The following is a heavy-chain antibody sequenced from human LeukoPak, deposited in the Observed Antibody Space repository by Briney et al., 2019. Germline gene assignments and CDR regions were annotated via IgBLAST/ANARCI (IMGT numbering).Heavy chain of an antibody. CDR2: IRSKAYGGTT. CDR3: KGDPVGVWHFDY. Sequence: GGSLRLSCTASGFTFGDYAMSWFRQAPGKGLEWVGFIRSKAYGGTTEYAASVKGRFTISRDDSKSTAYPQMNSLKTEDTAVYYCKGDPVGVWHFDYWGQGTLVTVSS. D-gene: IGHD3-16*01. CDR1: GFTFGDYA. V-gene: IGHV3-49*03. J-gene: IGHJ4*02.